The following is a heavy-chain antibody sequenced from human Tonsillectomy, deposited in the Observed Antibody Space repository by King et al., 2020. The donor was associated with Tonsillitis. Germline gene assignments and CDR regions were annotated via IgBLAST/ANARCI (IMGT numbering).Heavy chain of an antibody. CDR1: GFTFSSFA. V-gene: IGHV3-23*04. Sequence: QLVESGGGLVQPGGSLRLSCAASGFTFSSFAMSWVRQAPGKGLEWGSGISSSGSNTYYADSVKGRFTISRDSSKSTLYLQMNSLRAEDTAVYYCAKTSGYSSGWYDYWGQGTLVTVSS. CDR2: ISSSGSNT. CDR3: AKTSGYSSGWYDY. J-gene: IGHJ4*02. D-gene: IGHD6-19*01.